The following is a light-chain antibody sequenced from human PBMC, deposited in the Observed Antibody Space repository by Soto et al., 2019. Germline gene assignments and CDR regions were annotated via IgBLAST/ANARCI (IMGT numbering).Light chain of an antibody. Sequence: EIALTQSPGTLSLSPGERATLSCRASQSVSSNYLAWYQQKSGQAPRLLIYGASNRATGIPDRFSGSGSGTDFTLTLSRLEPEDFAVYYCQQYGISPFTFGPGTKVDV. V-gene: IGKV3-20*01. CDR3: QQYGISPFT. CDR2: GAS. J-gene: IGKJ3*01. CDR1: QSVSSNY.